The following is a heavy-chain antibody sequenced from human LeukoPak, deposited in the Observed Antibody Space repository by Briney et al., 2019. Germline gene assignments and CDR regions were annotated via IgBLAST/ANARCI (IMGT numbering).Heavy chain of an antibody. Sequence: GGSLRLSCAASGFTFSGFYMNWVRQAPGKGLEWVSTISGSTIYIYYADSVKGRFTISRDNAKNSLSLQMNSLRAGDTAVYYCARVRCSRGTCYLDYWGQGTLVTVSS. CDR1: GFTFSGFY. D-gene: IGHD2-15*01. V-gene: IGHV3-21*06. CDR3: ARVRCSRGTCYLDY. J-gene: IGHJ4*02. CDR2: ISGSTIYI.